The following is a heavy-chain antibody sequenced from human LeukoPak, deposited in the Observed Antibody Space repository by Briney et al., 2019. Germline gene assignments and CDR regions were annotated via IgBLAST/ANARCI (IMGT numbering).Heavy chain of an antibody. V-gene: IGHV4-34*01. Sequence: SETLSLTCAVYGGSFSGYYWSWIRQPPGKGLEWIGEINHSGNTNYNPSLKSRVTISVDTSKNQFSLKLSSVTAADTAVYYCARETSQKGAHYMDVWGKGTTVTISS. CDR3: ARETSQKGAHYMDV. CDR1: GGSFSGYY. CDR2: INHSGNT. D-gene: IGHD3-16*01. J-gene: IGHJ6*03.